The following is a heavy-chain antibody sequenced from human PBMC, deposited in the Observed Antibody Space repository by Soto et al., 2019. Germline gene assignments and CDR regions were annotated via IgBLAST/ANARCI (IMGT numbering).Heavy chain of an antibody. CDR2: INHSGST. D-gene: IGHD2-8*01. J-gene: IGHJ4*02. Sequence: SETLSLTCAVYGGSFSGYDWSWIRQPPGKGLEWIGEINHSGSTNYNPSLKSRVTISVDTSKNQFSLKLSSVTAADTAVYYCARVRVYGFYYFDYWGQGTLVIVSS. CDR1: GGSFSGYD. V-gene: IGHV4-34*01. CDR3: ARVRVYGFYYFDY.